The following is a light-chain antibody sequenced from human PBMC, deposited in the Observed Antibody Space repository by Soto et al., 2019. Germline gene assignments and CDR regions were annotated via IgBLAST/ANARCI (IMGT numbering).Light chain of an antibody. CDR1: SSDVGGYNY. CDR2: DVS. CDR3: CSYAGSNTWV. J-gene: IGLJ1*01. Sequence: QSVLTQPRSVSGSPGQSVTISCTGTSSDVGGYNYVSWYQHHPGKAPKLMIYDVSKRPSGVPDRFSGSKSGNTASLTISGLQAEDEADYYCCSYAGSNTWVSGTGTKVTVL. V-gene: IGLV2-11*01.